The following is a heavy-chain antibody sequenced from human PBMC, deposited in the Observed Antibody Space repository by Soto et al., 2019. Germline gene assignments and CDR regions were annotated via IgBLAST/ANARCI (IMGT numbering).Heavy chain of an antibody. V-gene: IGHV4-59*08. J-gene: IGHJ4*02. CDR1: GGSMSNY. D-gene: IGHD3-22*01. CDR2: IYYAGTT. Sequence: SETLSLTCTVSGGSMSNYWSWSRRPPGKGLEWVGYIYYAGTTSYNPSLKSRVTVSVDTSKNQFSLNLSSVTAADTAVYYCARLGDYYQAFDYWGQGALVTVSS. CDR3: ARLGDYYQAFDY.